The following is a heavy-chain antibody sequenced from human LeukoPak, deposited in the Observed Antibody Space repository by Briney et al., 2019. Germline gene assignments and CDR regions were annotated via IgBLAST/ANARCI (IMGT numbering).Heavy chain of an antibody. D-gene: IGHD3-22*01. CDR3: ARDRGYYDSSGQSDTLFDY. V-gene: IGHV3-7*01. CDR1: GFTFSSYW. CDR2: IKQDGSEK. J-gene: IGHJ4*02. Sequence: GGSLRLSCAASGFTFSSYWMSWVRQAPGKGLEWVASIKQDGSEKYYVDSVKGRFTISRDNAKNSLYLQMNSLRAEDTAVYYCARDRGYYDSSGQSDTLFDYWGQGTLVTVSS.